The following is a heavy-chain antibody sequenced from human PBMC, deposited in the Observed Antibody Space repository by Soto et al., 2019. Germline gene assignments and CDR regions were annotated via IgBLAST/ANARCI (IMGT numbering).Heavy chain of an antibody. CDR3: ARERCSGYYYAYDY. CDR1: GGSISSYY. Sequence: QVQLQESGPGLVKPSETLSLTCTVSGGSISSYYWSWIRQPPGKGLEWIGYIYYSGSTNYNPSLMRRVTISVDTAKNQFSLKLSSVTAADTAVYYCARERCSGYYYAYDYWGQGTLVTVSS. CDR2: IYYSGST. D-gene: IGHD3-22*01. J-gene: IGHJ4*02. V-gene: IGHV4-59*01.